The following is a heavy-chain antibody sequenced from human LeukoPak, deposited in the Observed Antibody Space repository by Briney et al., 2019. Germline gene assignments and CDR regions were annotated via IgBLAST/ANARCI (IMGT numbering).Heavy chain of an antibody. CDR2: INPNSGGT. CDR3: ASSATKLSSFDY. Sequence: ASVKVSCKASGYTFTGYYMHWVRQAPGQGLEWMGWINPNSGGTNYAQKFQGRVTMTRDTSISTAYMELSRLRSDDTAVYCCASSATKLSSFDYWGQGTLVTVSS. V-gene: IGHV1-2*02. J-gene: IGHJ4*02. D-gene: IGHD1-26*01. CDR1: GYTFTGYY.